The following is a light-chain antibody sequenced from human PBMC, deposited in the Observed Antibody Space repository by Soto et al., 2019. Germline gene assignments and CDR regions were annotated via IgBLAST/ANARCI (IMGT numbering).Light chain of an antibody. CDR2: GAS. CDR1: QSVHNSY. J-gene: IGKJ3*01. V-gene: IGKV3-20*01. Sequence: EIVLMQSPGTLSLSPGERATLSCRASQSVHNSYLAWYQQKPGQPPRLLIYGASSRATGIPDRFSGSGSGTDFTLTISRLEPEDFALYYCHQYGNSPFTFGPGTKVDIK. CDR3: HQYGNSPFT.